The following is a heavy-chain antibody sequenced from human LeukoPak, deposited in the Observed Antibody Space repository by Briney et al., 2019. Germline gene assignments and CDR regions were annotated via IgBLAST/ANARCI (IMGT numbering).Heavy chain of an antibody. CDR3: AGSGSFFAS. V-gene: IGHV6-1*01. J-gene: IGHJ4*02. CDR1: GDSVSSNSAA. D-gene: IGHD3-3*01. CDR2: TYYRSKWYN. Sequence: SQTLSLTCAISGDSVSSNSAAWTWIRQSLSRGLEWLGRTYYRSKWYNDYAISVQSRITVNPDTSQNQFSLQLNSVTPEDTAVYYCAGSGSFFASWGQGTLVTVSS.